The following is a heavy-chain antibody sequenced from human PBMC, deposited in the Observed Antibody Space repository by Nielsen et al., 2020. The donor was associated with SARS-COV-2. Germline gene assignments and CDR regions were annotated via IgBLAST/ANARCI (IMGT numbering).Heavy chain of an antibody. D-gene: IGHD5-12*01. Sequence: SLKISCAASGFTFDDYAMHWVRQAPGKGLEWVSGISWNSGSIGYADSVKGRFTISRDNAKNSLYLQMNSLRAEDTALYYCAKDLSGYDYEYYFDYWGQGTLVTASS. CDR2: ISWNSGSI. J-gene: IGHJ4*02. V-gene: IGHV3-9*01. CDR1: GFTFDDYA. CDR3: AKDLSGYDYEYYFDY.